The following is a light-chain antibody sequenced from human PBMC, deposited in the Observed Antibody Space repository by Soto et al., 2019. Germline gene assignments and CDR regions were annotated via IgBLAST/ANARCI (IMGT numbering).Light chain of an antibody. Sequence: DIQMTQSPSSLSASVGDRVTVTCRASQGISSFLAWYQQKPGKVPKLPIYAASTLQPGVPSRFSGSGYGTDFTLTISSLQPEDVATYYCQKYDSAPSLTFGGGTKVEIK. CDR2: AAS. CDR3: QKYDSAPSLT. CDR1: QGISSF. V-gene: IGKV1-27*01. J-gene: IGKJ4*01.